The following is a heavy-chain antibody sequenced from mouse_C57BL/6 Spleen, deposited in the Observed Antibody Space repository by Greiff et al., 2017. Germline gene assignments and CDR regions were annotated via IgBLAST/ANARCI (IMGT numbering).Heavy chain of an antibody. J-gene: IGHJ2*01. CDR3: ARHYYYGSRNYFDY. V-gene: IGHV7-3*01. Sequence: EVHLVESGGGLVQPGGSLSLSCAASGFTFTDYYMSWVRQPPGKALEWLGFIRNKANGYTTEYSASVKGRFTISRDNSQSILYLQMNALSAEDSATYYCARHYYYGSRNYFDYWGQGTTLTVSS. CDR2: IRNKANGYTT. CDR1: GFTFTDYY. D-gene: IGHD1-1*01.